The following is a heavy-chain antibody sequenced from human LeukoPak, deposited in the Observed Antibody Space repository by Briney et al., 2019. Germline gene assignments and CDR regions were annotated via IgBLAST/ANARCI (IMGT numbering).Heavy chain of an antibody. Sequence: SETLSLTCTVSGGSISSYYWSWLRQPPGKGLEWIGYIYYSGSTNYNPSLKSRVTISVDTSKNQFSLKLSSVTAADTAVYYCARGKYYYDSSGYNDAFDIWGQGTMATVSS. CDR2: IYYSGST. V-gene: IGHV4-59*01. J-gene: IGHJ3*02. CDR1: GGSISSYY. D-gene: IGHD3-22*01. CDR3: ARGKYYYDSSGYNDAFDI.